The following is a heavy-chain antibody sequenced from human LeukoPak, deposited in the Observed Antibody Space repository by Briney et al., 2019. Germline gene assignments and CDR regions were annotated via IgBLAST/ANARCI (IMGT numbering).Heavy chain of an antibody. CDR1: GGSISSGSYY. Sequence: SQTLSLTCTVSGGSISSGSYYWSWIRQPAGKGLEWIGRIYTSGSTNYNPSLKSRVTISVDTSKNQFSLKLSSVTAADTAVYYCAREIGAAGIWGQGTMVTVSS. D-gene: IGHD6-13*01. J-gene: IGHJ3*02. CDR2: IYTSGST. V-gene: IGHV4-61*02. CDR3: AREIGAAGI.